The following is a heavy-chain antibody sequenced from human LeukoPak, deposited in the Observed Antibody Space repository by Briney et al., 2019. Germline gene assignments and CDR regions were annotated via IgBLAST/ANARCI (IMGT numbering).Heavy chain of an antibody. V-gene: IGHV5-51*01. CDR3: ARRAGNSGYFSDAFDI. D-gene: IGHD3-22*01. Sequence: GESLKISCKGSGYSFTSYWIGWVRQMPGKGLKWMGIIYPGDSDARYSPSFQGQVTISADKSITTAYLQWGSLKASDTAMFYCARRAGNSGYFSDAFDIWGQGTMVTVSS. CDR2: IYPGDSDA. CDR1: GYSFTSYW. J-gene: IGHJ3*02.